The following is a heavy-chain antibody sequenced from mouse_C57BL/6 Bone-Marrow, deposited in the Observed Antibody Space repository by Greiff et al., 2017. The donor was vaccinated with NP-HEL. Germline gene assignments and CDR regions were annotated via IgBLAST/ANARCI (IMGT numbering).Heavy chain of an antibody. CDR2: IFPGSGST. Sequence: VQLVEPGAELMKPGASVKISCKATGYTFRSYWIEWVKQRPGHGLALIGEIFPGSGSTHYNEKFKDKATLTAAASSNPAYTQLSSLTSEDSAVYDCARSEKVRLFDYWGQGTTLTVCS. D-gene: IGHD1-2*01. CDR3: ARSEKVRLFDY. J-gene: IGHJ2*01. V-gene: IGHV1-9*01. CDR1: GYTFRSYW.